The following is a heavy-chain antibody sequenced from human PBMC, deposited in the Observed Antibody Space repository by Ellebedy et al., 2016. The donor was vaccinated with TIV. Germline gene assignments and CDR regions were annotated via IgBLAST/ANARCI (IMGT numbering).Heavy chain of an antibody. CDR2: ISNDGNVV. J-gene: IGHJ4*02. Sequence: GESLKISCAASGFSFSDYFMSWVRQAPGKGLEWVSYISNDGNVVNYADSVKGRFTISRDNAKNSLFLQMHSLRAEDTAVYYCASPIFYDGSGYSDYWGQGTLVTVSS. D-gene: IGHD3-22*01. CDR3: ASPIFYDGSGYSDY. V-gene: IGHV3-11*01. CDR1: GFSFSDYF.